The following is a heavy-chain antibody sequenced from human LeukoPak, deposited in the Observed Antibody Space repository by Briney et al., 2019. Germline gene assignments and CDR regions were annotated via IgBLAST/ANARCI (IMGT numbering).Heavy chain of an antibody. CDR2: GST. CDR3: ARAAATYDSSGYYYHAFDI. CDR1: GYFISSGYY. J-gene: IGHJ3*02. D-gene: IGHD3-22*01. V-gene: IGHV4-38-2*02. Sequence: PSETLSLTCTVSGYFISSGYYWGWIRQPPGKGLQWIGGSTYYNPSLKSRVTISVDTSKNRFSLKLSSVTAADTAVYYCARAAATYDSSGYYYHAFDIWGQGTMVTVSS.